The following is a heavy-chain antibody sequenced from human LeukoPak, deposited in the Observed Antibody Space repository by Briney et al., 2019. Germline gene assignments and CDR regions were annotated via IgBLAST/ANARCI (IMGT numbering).Heavy chain of an antibody. D-gene: IGHD6-25*01. V-gene: IGHV3-30*02. Sequence: GGSLRLSCAASGFTFSSYGMHWVRQAPGKGLEWVAFIRYDGSNKYYADSVKGRFTISRDNSKSTLYLQMNSLRAEDTAVYHCAKEAGSARGRYFDYWGQGTLVTVSS. CDR1: GFTFSSYG. J-gene: IGHJ4*02. CDR2: IRYDGSNK. CDR3: AKEAGSARGRYFDY.